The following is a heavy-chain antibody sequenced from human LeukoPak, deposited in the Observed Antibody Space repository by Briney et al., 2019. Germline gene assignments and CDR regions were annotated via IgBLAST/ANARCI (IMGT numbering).Heavy chain of an antibody. D-gene: IGHD6-6*01. CDR1: GFTFSSYA. Sequence: GRSLRLSCAASGFTFSSYAMHWVRQAPGKGLEWVAVISYDGSNKYSADSVKGRFTISRDNSKNTLYLQMNSLRAEDTAVYYCARDRSIAARLDYWGQGTLVTVSS. CDR3: ARDRSIAARLDY. J-gene: IGHJ4*02. CDR2: ISYDGSNK. V-gene: IGHV3-30*04.